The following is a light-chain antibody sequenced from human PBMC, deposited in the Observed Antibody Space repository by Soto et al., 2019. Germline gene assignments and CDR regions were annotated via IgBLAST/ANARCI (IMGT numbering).Light chain of an antibody. J-gene: IGLJ2*01. V-gene: IGLV2-14*01. CDR2: EVI. CDR1: SSDVGGYNY. Sequence: SVLTQPASVSGSPGQSITISCTGTSSDVGGYNYVSWYQQHPGKAPKLIIYEVINRPSGISNRFSGSKSGNTASLTISGLQADDEADYYCLSYTTSNTLDVLFGGGTQLTVL. CDR3: LSYTTSNTLDVL.